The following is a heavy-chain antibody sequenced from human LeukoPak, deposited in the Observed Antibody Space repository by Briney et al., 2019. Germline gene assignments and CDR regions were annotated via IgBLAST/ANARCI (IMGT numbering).Heavy chain of an antibody. CDR1: GDSISSSNCY. Sequence: SETLSLTCTVSGDSISSSNCYWGWIRQPPGKGLEWIGSIYFSRGTYYNASLKSRVTMSVDTSKNQFSLKLSSVTAADTAVYYCARDTHLYYDSSGYYYYMDVWGKGTTVTISS. CDR2: IYFSRGT. CDR3: ARDTHLYYDSSGYYYYMDV. V-gene: IGHV4-39*07. J-gene: IGHJ6*03. D-gene: IGHD3-22*01.